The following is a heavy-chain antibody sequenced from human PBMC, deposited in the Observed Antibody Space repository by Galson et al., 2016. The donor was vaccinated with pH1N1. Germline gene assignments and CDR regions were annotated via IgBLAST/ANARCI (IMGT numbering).Heavy chain of an antibody. CDR2: MNAKNGDA. J-gene: IGHJ5*02. D-gene: IGHD3-3*01. V-gene: IGHV1-8*01. Sequence: SVKVSCKASGYTFTNYDINWVRQAPGQGLEWLGWMNAKNGDAGYAQKFQGRVTMTRSTSMGTAYMELRSLTSEDTAVYYCARSPRETFEFFGRQVSMNWFDAWGQGALVTVSS. CDR1: GYTFTNYD. CDR3: ARSPRETFEFFGRQVSMNWFDA.